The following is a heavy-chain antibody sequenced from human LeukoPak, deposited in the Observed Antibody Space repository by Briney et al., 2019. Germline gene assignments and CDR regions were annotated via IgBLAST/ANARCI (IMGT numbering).Heavy chain of an antibody. CDR1: GGSISSYY. V-gene: IGHV4-4*07. CDR3: AREIVAGNWFDP. CDR2: IYTSGSI. Sequence: SETLSLTCTVSGGSISSYYWSWIRQPAGKGLEWIGRIYTSGSINYNPSLKSRVTMSVDTSKNQFSLKLSSVTAADTAVYYCAREIVAGNWFDPWGQGTLVTVSS. D-gene: IGHD5-12*01. J-gene: IGHJ5*02.